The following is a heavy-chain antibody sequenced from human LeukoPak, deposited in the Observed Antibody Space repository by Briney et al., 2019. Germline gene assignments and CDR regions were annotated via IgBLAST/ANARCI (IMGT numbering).Heavy chain of an antibody. CDR1: DDSITMYY. CDR3: ARVVVAGDYYMDV. J-gene: IGHJ6*03. Sequence: PSETLSLTCTVSDDSITMYYWTWIRQPPGKGLEWIGYIYYSGSTNYNPSLKSRVSISLDTSKNQFSLRLSSVTAADTAVYYCARVVVAGDYYMDVWGKGTTVTISS. D-gene: IGHD2-15*01. CDR2: IYYSGST. V-gene: IGHV4-59*01.